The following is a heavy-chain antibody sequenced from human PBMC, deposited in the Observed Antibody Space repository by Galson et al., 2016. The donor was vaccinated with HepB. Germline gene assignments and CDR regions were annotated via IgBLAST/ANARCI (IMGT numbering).Heavy chain of an antibody. CDR3: ARHLTYYYDISGYYSDWFDP. Sequence: SETLSLTCTVSGVSISSSDYYWGWIRQPPGKGLKWIASIYYSGSGSTSYNPSLRSRVTISVDTSKNQFSLKLNSVNAADTAVYYCARHLTYYYDISGYYSDWFDPWGKGTLVTVSS. J-gene: IGHJ5*02. V-gene: IGHV4-39*01. D-gene: IGHD3-22*01. CDR1: GVSISSSDYY. CDR2: IYYSGSGST.